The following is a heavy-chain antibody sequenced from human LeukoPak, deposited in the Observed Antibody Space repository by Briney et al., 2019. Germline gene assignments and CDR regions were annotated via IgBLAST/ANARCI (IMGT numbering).Heavy chain of an antibody. CDR2: ISGSGGST. J-gene: IGHJ6*03. V-gene: IGHV3-23*01. CDR3: AKVAIFGVVNFHYYMDV. D-gene: IGHD3-3*01. CDR1: GFTFSSYA. Sequence: HAGGSLRLSCAASGFTFSSYAMSWVRQAPGKGLELGSVISGSGGSTYYADSVKGRFTISRDNSKNTLYLQMNSLRAEDTAVYYCAKVAIFGVVNFHYYMDVWGKGTTVTVSS.